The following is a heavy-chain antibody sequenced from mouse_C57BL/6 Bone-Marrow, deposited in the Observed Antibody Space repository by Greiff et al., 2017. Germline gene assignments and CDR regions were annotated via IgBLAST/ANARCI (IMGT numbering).Heavy chain of an antibody. Sequence: EVKVVESGGGLVKPGGSLTLSCAASGFTFSSYAMSWVRQTPEKRLEWVATISDGGSSTYYPANVKGRFTISRDNAKNNLYLQMSHLKSEDTAMYYCARGASYYFDYWGQGTTLTVSS. D-gene: IGHD3-1*01. CDR2: ISDGGSST. CDR3: ARGASYYFDY. J-gene: IGHJ2*01. V-gene: IGHV5-4*03. CDR1: GFTFSSYA.